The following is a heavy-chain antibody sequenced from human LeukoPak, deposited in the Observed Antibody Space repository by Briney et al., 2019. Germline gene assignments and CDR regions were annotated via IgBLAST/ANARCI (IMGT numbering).Heavy chain of an antibody. V-gene: IGHV1-46*01. Sequence: GASVKVSCKASGYTFTSYYMHWVRQAPGQGLEWMGIINPSVVSTSYAQKFQGRVTLTRDTSTSTVYMELRRLRSEDTAVYYCARESRLYYGMDVWGQGTTVTVSS. D-gene: IGHD2-2*01. CDR1: GYTFTSYY. CDR3: ARESRLYYGMDV. J-gene: IGHJ6*02. CDR2: INPSVVST.